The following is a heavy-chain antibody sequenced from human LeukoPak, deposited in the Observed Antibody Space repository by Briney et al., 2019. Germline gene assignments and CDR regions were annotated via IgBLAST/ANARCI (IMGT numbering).Heavy chain of an antibody. CDR1: GFTFDNYA. Sequence: GGSLRLSCAAPGFTFDNYAMHGVRQAPRKGLEWVAVISYDASNKYYTDSVKGRFTISRDNSKNTLYLQMSSLRREDTAVYFCAQDVPIERVPRVGPGSWGQGTLVIVSS. J-gene: IGHJ5*02. V-gene: IGHV3-30-3*01. D-gene: IGHD2-15*01. CDR3: AQDVPIERVPRVGPGS. CDR2: ISYDASNK.